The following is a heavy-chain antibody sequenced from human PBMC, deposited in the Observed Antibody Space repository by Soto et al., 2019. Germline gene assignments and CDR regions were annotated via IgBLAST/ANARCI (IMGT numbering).Heavy chain of an antibody. CDR2: ISGSGGGST. J-gene: IGHJ4*01. V-gene: IGHV3-23*01. D-gene: IGHD2-15*01. CDR3: AKGGWLDD. Sequence: GGSLRVSCAASGFTFSTYVMSWVRQAPGKGLEWVSAISGSGGGSTYYADSVKGRFTISRDNSKNTLYLQLSSLRAEDTAVYYCAKGGWLDDWGHGT. CDR1: GFTFSTYV.